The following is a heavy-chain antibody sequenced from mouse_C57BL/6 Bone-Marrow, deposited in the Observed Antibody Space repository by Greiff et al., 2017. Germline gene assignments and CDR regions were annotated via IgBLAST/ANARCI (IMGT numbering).Heavy chain of an antibody. CDR3: KKLYDDYDFDY. CDR1: GYAFSSSW. CDR2: IYPGDGDT. V-gene: IGHV1-82*01. J-gene: IGHJ2*01. Sequence: QVQLQQSGPELVKPGASVKISCKASGYAFSSSWMNWVKQRPGKGLEWIGRIYPGDGDTNYNGKFKGKATLTEDKSSSPAYMQLSSLTSEDSAVCFCKKLYDDYDFDYRCQGTTLTVST. D-gene: IGHD2-13*01.